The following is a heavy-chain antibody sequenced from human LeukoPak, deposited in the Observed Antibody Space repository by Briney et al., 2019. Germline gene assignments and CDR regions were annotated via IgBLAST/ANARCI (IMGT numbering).Heavy chain of an antibody. CDR2: ISSSGTTM. J-gene: IGHJ4*02. Sequence: GGSLRLSCATSRFTFSSYEMNWVRQAPGKGLERVSYISSSGTTMYYADSVKGRFTISRDNARKSLYLQMNSLRAEDTAIYYCARAGEYCSSTSCYVAHYWGRGTLVTVSS. D-gene: IGHD2-2*01. V-gene: IGHV3-48*03. CDR3: ARAGEYCSSTSCYVAHY. CDR1: RFTFSSYE.